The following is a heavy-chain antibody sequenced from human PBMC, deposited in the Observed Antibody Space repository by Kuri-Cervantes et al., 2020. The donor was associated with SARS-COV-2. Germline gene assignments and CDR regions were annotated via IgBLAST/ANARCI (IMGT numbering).Heavy chain of an antibody. Sequence: GGSLRLSCAASGFTFSDYYMNWVRQAPGKGLEWVSSISSSSTIYYADSVKGRFTISRDNSKNTLYLQMNSLRAEDTAVYYCAKVSCGGNCYVHIFDYWGQGTLVTVSS. D-gene: IGHD2-21*02. CDR1: GFTFSDYY. CDR3: AKVSCGGNCYVHIFDY. J-gene: IGHJ4*02. CDR2: ISSSSTI. V-gene: IGHV3-69-1*01.